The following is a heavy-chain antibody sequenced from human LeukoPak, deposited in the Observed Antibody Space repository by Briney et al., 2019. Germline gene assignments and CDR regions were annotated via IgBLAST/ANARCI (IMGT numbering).Heavy chain of an antibody. CDR1: GYSFTSYW. V-gene: IGHV5-51*01. CDR2: IYPGDSDT. D-gene: IGHD2-2*01. J-gene: IGHJ4*02. CDR3: AIASVYQGYDY. Sequence: GESLKISCKGSGYSFTSYWIGWVRQMPGKGLEGMGIIYPGDSDTRYSPSFQGQVTISADKSTSTADLQWSSLKASDTAMDYCAIASVYQGYDYWGQGTLVTVSS.